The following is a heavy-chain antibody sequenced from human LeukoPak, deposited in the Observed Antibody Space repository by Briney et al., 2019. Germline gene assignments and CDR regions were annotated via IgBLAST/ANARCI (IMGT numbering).Heavy chain of an antibody. CDR1: GFAFTDAW. CDR2: IKSNTVGGTT. J-gene: IGHJ4*02. D-gene: IGHD5-18*01. Sequence: GGSLRLSCAASGFAFTDAWLTWVRQAPGKGLEWVGRIKSNTVGGTTDYGAPVKGRFTISRDDSKNMLWLQMDSLKTEDTAVYYCTTVGRDTTMDLNYWGQGTLVTVSS. CDR3: TTVGRDTTMDLNY. V-gene: IGHV3-15*01.